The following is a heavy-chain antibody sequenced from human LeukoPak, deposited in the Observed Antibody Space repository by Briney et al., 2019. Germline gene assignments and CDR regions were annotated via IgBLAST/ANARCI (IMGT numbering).Heavy chain of an antibody. D-gene: IGHD2-21*02. CDR3: ARDMGRGDTSDWYFDL. CDR2: ISSDSNYI. J-gene: IGHJ2*01. CDR1: GFTFSTYS. Sequence: GGSLRLSCAASGFTFSTYSMNWVRQAPGKGLEWVSSISSDSNYIYYADSVKGRFTISGDNAKNLLYLQMNSLRAEDTGLYYCARDMGRGDTSDWYFDLWGRGTLVTVSS. V-gene: IGHV3-21*06.